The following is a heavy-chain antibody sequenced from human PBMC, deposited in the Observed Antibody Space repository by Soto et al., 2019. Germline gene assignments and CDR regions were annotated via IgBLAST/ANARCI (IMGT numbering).Heavy chain of an antibody. CDR1: GFTFSSYG. D-gene: IGHD6-13*01. CDR3: AKVKYSSSWVNYGMDV. V-gene: IGHV3-30*18. Sequence: QVQLVESGGGVVQPGRSLRLSCAASGFTFSSYGMHWVRQAPGKGLEWVAVISYDGSNKYYADSVKGRFTISRDNSKNTLYLQMTSLIAEDTAVYYCAKVKYSSSWVNYGMDVWGQGTTVTVSS. CDR2: ISYDGSNK. J-gene: IGHJ6*02.